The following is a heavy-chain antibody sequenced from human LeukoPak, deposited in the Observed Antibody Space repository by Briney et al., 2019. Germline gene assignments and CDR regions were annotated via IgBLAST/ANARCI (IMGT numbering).Heavy chain of an antibody. CDR3: ARGRYWAVTSLQY. CDR2: INHSGST. J-gene: IGHJ4*02. Sequence: ETLSHTCAVSGRSISGYSWNWLRQPPGKGLEWIGEINHSGSTNYNPSLKSRVTISVDMSKNQFSVKMSSVTAADTAVYYCARGRYWAVTSLQYWGQGTLVTVSS. CDR1: GRSISGYS. V-gene: IGHV4-34*01. D-gene: IGHD4-17*01.